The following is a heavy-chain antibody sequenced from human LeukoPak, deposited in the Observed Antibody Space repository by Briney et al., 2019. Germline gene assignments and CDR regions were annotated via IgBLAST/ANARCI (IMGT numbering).Heavy chain of an antibody. V-gene: IGHV5-51*01. CDR3: ATSESQTKFDY. CDR1: GYSFTTCW. D-gene: IGHD1/OR15-1a*01. Sequence: GESLKISCKGSGYSFTTCWIGWVRQMPGKGLEWMGIIYPADSDTRYSPSFQGQVTISADKSITTAYLQWSSLKASDTAMYYCATSESQTKFDYWGQGTLVTASS. CDR2: IYPADSDT. J-gene: IGHJ4*02.